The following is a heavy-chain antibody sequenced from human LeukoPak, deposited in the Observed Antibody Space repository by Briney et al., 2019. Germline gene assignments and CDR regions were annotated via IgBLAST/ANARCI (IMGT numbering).Heavy chain of an antibody. V-gene: IGHV3-64*01. Sequence: GGSLRLSCAASGFTFSSYAMHWVCQAPGKGLEYVSAISSNGGSTYYANSVKGRFTISRDNSKNTLYLQMGSLRAEDMAVYYCARRHSYGYDYWGQGTLVTVSS. CDR3: ARRHSYGYDY. CDR1: GFTFSSYA. J-gene: IGHJ4*02. CDR2: ISSNGGST. D-gene: IGHD5-18*01.